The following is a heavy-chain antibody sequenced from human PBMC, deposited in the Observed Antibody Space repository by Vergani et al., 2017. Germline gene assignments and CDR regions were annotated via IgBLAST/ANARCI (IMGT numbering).Heavy chain of an antibody. J-gene: IGHJ6*03. CDR3: ARVVAVAGQYYYYYMDV. D-gene: IGHD6-19*01. CDR2: INPNSGGT. Sequence: QVQLVQSGAEVKKPGASVKVSCKASGYTFTSYYMHWVRQAPGQGLEWMGIINPNSGGTNYAQKFQGRVTMTRDTSISTAYMELSRLRSDDTAVYYCARVVAVAGQYYYYYMDVWGKGTTVTVSS. CDR1: GYTFTSYY. V-gene: IGHV1-2*02.